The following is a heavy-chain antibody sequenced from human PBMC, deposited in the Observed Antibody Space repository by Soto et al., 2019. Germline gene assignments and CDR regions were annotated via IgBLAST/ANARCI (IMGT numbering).Heavy chain of an antibody. V-gene: IGHV1-2*04. Sequence: QVQLVQSGAEVKKPGASVKVSCKASGYTFTGYYMHWVRQAPGQGLEWMGWINPNSGGTNYAQKFQGWVTMTRDTSISTADMELSRLRSDDTAVYYCARYIGSGWGIDYWVQATLVTVSS. D-gene: IGHD6-19*01. CDR2: INPNSGGT. CDR1: GYTFTGYY. CDR3: ARYIGSGWGIDY. J-gene: IGHJ4*02.